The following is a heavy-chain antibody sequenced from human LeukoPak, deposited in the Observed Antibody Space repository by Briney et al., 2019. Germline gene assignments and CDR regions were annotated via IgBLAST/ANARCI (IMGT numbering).Heavy chain of an antibody. CDR2: ISGCGGST. D-gene: IGHD1-26*01. J-gene: IGHJ4*02. CDR3: AKVVSGTELESESYFDY. CDR1: GFTFSSYA. Sequence: GGSLRLSCAASGFTFSSYAVSWVRQAPGKGLEWVSAISGCGGSTYYADSVKGRFTISRDNSKNTLYLQMNSLRAEDTAVYYCAKVVSGTELESESYFDYWGQGTLVTVSS. V-gene: IGHV3-23*01.